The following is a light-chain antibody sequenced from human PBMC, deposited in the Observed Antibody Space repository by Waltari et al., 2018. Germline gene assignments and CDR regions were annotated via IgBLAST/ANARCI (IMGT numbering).Light chain of an antibody. CDR1: QSVLYSSNNKNY. V-gene: IGKV4-1*01. Sequence: DIVMTQSPDSLAVSLGEWATINCKSSQSVLYSSNNKNYLAWYQQKPGQPPRLLIYWASTRESGVPDRFSGSGSETDFTLTISSLQAEDVAVYYCQQDYSTPPLTFG. CDR3: QQDYSTPPLT. CDR2: WAS. J-gene: IGKJ4*01.